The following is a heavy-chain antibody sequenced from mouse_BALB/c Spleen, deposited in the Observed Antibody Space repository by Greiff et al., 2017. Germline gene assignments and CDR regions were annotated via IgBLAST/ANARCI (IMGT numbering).Heavy chain of an antibody. Sequence: ESGPGLVKPSQSLSLTCSVTGYSITSGYYWNWIRQFPGNKLEWMGYISYDGSNNYNPSLKNRISITRDTSKNQFFLKLNSVTTEDTATYYCARALDGYYGYFDVWGAGTTVTVSS. CDR1: GYSITSGYY. V-gene: IGHV3-6*02. CDR2: ISYDGSN. CDR3: ARALDGYYGYFDV. J-gene: IGHJ1*01. D-gene: IGHD2-3*01.